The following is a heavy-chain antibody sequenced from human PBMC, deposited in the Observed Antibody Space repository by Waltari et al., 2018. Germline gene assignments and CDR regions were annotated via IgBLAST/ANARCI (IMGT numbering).Heavy chain of an antibody. D-gene: IGHD3-22*01. CDR1: GFAFSTYS. Sequence: EVQLLESGGGLVQPGGSLRLSCAASGFAFSTYSMNWVRRAPGKGLKWVSYITSSSRTTHYADSVKGRFTISRDNAKNSLYLQMSSLRAEDTAVYYCARDPYDSSGYYYPSWFDPWGQGTLVIVSS. CDR3: ARDPYDSSGYYYPSWFDP. J-gene: IGHJ5*02. CDR2: ITSSSRTT. V-gene: IGHV3-48*04.